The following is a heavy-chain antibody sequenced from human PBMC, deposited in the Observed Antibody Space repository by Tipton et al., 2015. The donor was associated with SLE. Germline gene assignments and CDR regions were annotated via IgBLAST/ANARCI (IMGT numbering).Heavy chain of an antibody. D-gene: IGHD2-15*01. CDR1: GGSFSSYY. Sequence: TLSLTCAVYGGSFSSYYWSWIRQPPGKGLEWIGYIYYSGSTNYNPSLKSRVTISVDTSKNQFSLKLSSVTAADTAVYYCARGGVVVVAATRWFDPWGQGTLVTVSS. V-gene: IGHV4-59*12. CDR3: ARGGVVVVAATRWFDP. CDR2: IYYSGST. J-gene: IGHJ5*02.